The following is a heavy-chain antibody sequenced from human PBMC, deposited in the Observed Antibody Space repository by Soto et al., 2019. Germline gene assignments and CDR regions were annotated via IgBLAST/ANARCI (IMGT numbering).Heavy chain of an antibody. CDR1: GFNFNKYA. Sequence: EVQLLESGGDLVRPGDSLRLSCAASGFNFNKYAMSWVRQAPGEGLEWVSGISCCGGTASYADSVKGRFTIARDDSKNTLFLHMNSLRVEDTAEYYCAKADGEQWLLPHLENWGRGTLVTVS. CDR2: ISCCGGTA. CDR3: AKADGEQWLLPHLEN. V-gene: IGHV3-23*01. J-gene: IGHJ4*02. D-gene: IGHD6-19*01.